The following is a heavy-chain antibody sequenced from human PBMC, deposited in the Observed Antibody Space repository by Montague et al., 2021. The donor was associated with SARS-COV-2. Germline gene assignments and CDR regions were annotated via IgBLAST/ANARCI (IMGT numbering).Heavy chain of an antibody. D-gene: IGHD3-10*01. J-gene: IGHJ6*02. V-gene: IGHV3-30-3*01. CDR3: ARDREITMVRGAPLYGMDV. CDR2: ISYYGSNK. CDR1: GFTFSSYA. Sequence: SLRLSCAASGFTFSSYAMHWVRQAPGKGLEWVAVISYYGSNKYYADSVKGRFTIFRDNSKNTLYLQMNSLRAEDTAVYYCARDREITMVRGAPLYGMDVWGQGTTVTVSS.